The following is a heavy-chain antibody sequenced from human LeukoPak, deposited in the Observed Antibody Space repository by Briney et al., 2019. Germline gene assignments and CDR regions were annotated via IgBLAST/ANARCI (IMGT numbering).Heavy chain of an antibody. Sequence: TSETLSLTCAVYGGSFSGYYWSWIRQPPGKGLEWIGEINHSGSTNYNPSLKSRVTISVETSKNQFSLKLSSVTAADTAVYYCARVHIVVVPAAITGTIYYYYGMDVWGQGTTVTVSS. V-gene: IGHV4-34*01. J-gene: IGHJ6*02. CDR2: INHSGST. CDR1: GGSFSGYY. D-gene: IGHD2-2*02. CDR3: ARVHIVVVPAAITGTIYYYYGMDV.